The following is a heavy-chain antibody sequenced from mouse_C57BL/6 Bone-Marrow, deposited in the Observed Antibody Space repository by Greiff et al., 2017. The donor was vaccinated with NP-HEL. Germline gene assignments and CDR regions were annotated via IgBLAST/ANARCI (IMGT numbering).Heavy chain of an antibody. CDR1: GYSITSGYY. CDR3: AGDPYYYGSSSFAY. CDR2: ISYDGSN. J-gene: IGHJ3*01. Sequence: EVQLVESGPGLVKPSQSLSLSCSVTGYSITSGYYWNWIRQFPGNKLEWMGYISYDGSNNYNPSLKNRISITPDTSTNQYFLKLNSVTTEDTATDYCAGDPYYYGSSSFAYWGQGTLVTVSA. V-gene: IGHV3-6*01. D-gene: IGHD1-1*01.